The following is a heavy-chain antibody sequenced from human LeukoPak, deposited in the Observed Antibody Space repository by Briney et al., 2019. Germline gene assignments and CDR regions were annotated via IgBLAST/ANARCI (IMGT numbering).Heavy chain of an antibody. CDR1: RGSISSISYY. V-gene: IGHV4-39*07. CDR3: ARDRSRYSGYDYGLDYFDY. D-gene: IGHD5-12*01. CDR2: IYYDGST. J-gene: IGHJ4*02. Sequence: SETLSLTCTVSRGSISSISYYWGWIRQPPGKGLEWIGSIYYDGSTYYSPSLKSRVTVSVDTSKNQFSLKLTSVTAADTAVYYCARDRSRYSGYDYGLDYFDYWGQGTLVTVSS.